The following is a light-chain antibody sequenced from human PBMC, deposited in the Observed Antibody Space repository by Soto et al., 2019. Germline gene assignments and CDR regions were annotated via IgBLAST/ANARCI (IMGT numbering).Light chain of an antibody. V-gene: IGLV2-11*01. J-gene: IGLJ1*01. Sequence: QSALTQPRSVSGSPGQAVTLSCTGTNSDVGGYDYVSWYQQLPGEAPKLIIYDVTKRPSGVPNRFSGSKSGNTASLTISGLQAEDEADYFCSSFAGSYTHVFGSGTKVTVL. CDR2: DVT. CDR3: SSFAGSYTHV. CDR1: NSDVGGYDY.